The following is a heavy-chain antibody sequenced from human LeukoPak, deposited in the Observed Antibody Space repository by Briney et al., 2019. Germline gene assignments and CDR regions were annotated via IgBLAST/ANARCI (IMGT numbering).Heavy chain of an antibody. J-gene: IGHJ4*02. V-gene: IGHV3-11*04. D-gene: IGHD3-10*01. CDR2: ISSSGSTI. CDR1: GFTFSDYY. CDR3: ARDRITMVRGVLFSQSPAYYFDY. Sequence: GGSLRLSCAASGFTFSDYYMSWIRQAPGKGLEWVSYISSSGSTIYYADSVKGRFTISRDNSKNTLYLQMNSLRAEDTAVYYCARDRITMVRGVLFSQSPAYYFDYWGQGTLVTVSS.